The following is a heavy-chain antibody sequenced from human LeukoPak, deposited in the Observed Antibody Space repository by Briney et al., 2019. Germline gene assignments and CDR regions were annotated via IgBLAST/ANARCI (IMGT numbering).Heavy chain of an antibody. Sequence: SETLSLTCTVSGGSVSSGSYFWGWVRQPPGKGLEWIGSIYYSGSAIGNTYYNPSLKSRATISLDTSKNQFSLKLRSVTAADTAVYYCAILEWWESDYWGQETLVTVSS. CDR3: AILEWWESDY. D-gene: IGHD2-15*01. CDR2: IYYSGSAIGNT. CDR1: GGSVSSGSYF. J-gene: IGHJ4*02. V-gene: IGHV4-39*01.